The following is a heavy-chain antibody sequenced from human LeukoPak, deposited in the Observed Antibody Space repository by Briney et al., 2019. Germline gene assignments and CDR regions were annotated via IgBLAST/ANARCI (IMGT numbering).Heavy chain of an antibody. CDR1: GYSFTSYW. V-gene: IGHV5-51*01. CDR3: ARPRNYDSSGYSGFDY. Sequence: GESLKISCKGSGYSFTSYWIGWVRQMPGKGLEWMGIIYPGDSDTRYSPSFQGQVTISADKSISTAYLQWSSLKASDTATYYCARPRNYDSSGYSGFDYWGQGTLVTVSS. D-gene: IGHD3-22*01. CDR2: IYPGDSDT. J-gene: IGHJ4*02.